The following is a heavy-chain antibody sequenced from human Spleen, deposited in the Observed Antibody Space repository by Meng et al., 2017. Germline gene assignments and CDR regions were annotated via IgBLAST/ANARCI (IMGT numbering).Heavy chain of an antibody. CDR3: ARAFGGFDI. V-gene: IGHV3-30*04. CDR2: ISNDGSNK. J-gene: IGHJ3*02. D-gene: IGHD4-23*01. Sequence: GGSLRLSCAASGFIFNNYAIHWVRQAPGKGLEWVAVISNDGSNKFYADSVKGRFTITRDNAKNTLYLQMNSLRAEDTAVYYCARAFGGFDIWGQGTTVTVSS. CDR1: GFIFNNYA.